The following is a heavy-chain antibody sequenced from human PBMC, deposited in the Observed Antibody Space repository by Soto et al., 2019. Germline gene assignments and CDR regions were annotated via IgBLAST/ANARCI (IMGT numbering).Heavy chain of an antibody. CDR2: INHSGST. Sequence: SETLSLTCAVYGGSFSGYYWSWIRQPPGKGLEWIGEINHSGSTNYNPSLKSRVTISVDTSKNQFSLKLRSVTAADTAVYYCARGTIFGVVIIMRWFDPWGQGTLVTVSS. V-gene: IGHV4-34*01. D-gene: IGHD3-3*01. CDR3: ARGTIFGVVIIMRWFDP. CDR1: GGSFSGYY. J-gene: IGHJ5*02.